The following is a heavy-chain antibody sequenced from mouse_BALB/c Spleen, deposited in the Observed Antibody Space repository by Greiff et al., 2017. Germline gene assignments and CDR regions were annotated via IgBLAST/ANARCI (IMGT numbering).Heavy chain of an antibody. V-gene: IGHV1-55*01. CDR1: GYNFTSYW. J-gene: IGHJ4*01. CDR2: IYPGSGST. Sequence: QVQLQQPGAELVKPGTSVKLSCKASGYNFTSYWINWVKLRPGQGLEWIGDIYPGSGSTNYNEKFKSKGTLTVDTSSSTAYMQLSSLASEDSALYYCARSYYYAMDYWGQGTSVTVSS. CDR3: ARSYYYAMDY.